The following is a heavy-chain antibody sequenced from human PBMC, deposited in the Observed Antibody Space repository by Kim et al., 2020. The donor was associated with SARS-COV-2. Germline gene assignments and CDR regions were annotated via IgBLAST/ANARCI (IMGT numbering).Heavy chain of an antibody. D-gene: IGHD1-1*01. Sequence: ASVKVSCNASGHTFSSNNMNWVRQAPGQGLEWMGWINTDTGNPTYAQGFTGRFFFSLDTSVSAAYLEIYRLETEDTAVYYCASPQNRNDDPPGLGSCGQGTLVTVSS. CDR2: INTDTGNP. CDR3: ASPQNRNDDPPGLGS. J-gene: IGHJ5*02. V-gene: IGHV7-4-1*01. CDR1: GHTFSSNN.